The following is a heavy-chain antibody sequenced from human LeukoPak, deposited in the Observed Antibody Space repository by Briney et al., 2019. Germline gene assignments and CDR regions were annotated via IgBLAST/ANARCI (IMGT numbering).Heavy chain of an antibody. CDR3: ARGLRIRTANYYMDV. CDR2: INTNTGNP. J-gene: IGHJ6*03. CDR1: GYTFTSYA. V-gene: IGHV7-4-1*02. Sequence: ASVKVSCKASGYTFTSYAMNWVRQAPGQGLEWMGWINTNTGNPTYAQGFTGRFVFPLDTSVSTAYLQISSLKAEDTAVYYCARGLRIRTANYYMDVWGKGATVTISS. D-gene: IGHD2-21*01.